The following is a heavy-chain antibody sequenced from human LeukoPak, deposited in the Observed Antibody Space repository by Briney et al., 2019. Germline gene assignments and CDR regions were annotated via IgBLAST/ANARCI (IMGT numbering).Heavy chain of an antibody. CDR2: ISAYNGNT. D-gene: IGHD1-14*01. CDR1: GYTFTGYY. J-gene: IGHJ4*02. V-gene: IGHV1-18*04. CDR3: ARGGIPEPFDY. Sequence: GASVKVSCKASGYTFTGYYMHWVRQAPGQGLEWMGWISAYNGNTNYAQKLQGRVTMTTDTSTSTAYMELRSLRSDDTAVYYCARGGIPEPFDYWGQGTLVTVSS.